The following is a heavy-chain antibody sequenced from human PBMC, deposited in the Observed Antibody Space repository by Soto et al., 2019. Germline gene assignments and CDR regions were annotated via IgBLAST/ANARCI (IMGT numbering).Heavy chain of an antibody. J-gene: IGHJ6*02. Sequence: EVQLVESGGGLVQPGRSLRLSCAASGFTFDDYGMHWVRQAPGKGLEWVSGISWNSNSIGYADSVKGRFTISRDNVKDSLYLQMNSLRPEDTALYYCAKVMGSGSYYQGGLVGNYGMDVWGQGTTVTVSS. CDR1: GFTFDDYG. V-gene: IGHV3-9*01. CDR2: ISWNSNSI. CDR3: AKVMGSGSYYQGGLVGNYGMDV. D-gene: IGHD3-10*01.